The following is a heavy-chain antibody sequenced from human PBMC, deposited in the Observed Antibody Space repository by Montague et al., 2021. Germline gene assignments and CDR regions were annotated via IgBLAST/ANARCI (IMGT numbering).Heavy chain of an antibody. CDR3: ARRGGTMVRGVKGYMDV. CDR2: INHSGST. D-gene: IGHD3-10*01. CDR1: GGSFSGYY. V-gene: IGHV4-34*01. Sequence: SKTLSLTCAVYGGSFSGYYWGWIRQPPGKGLEWIGEINHSGSTNYNPSLKSRVTISVDTSKNQFSLKLSSVTAADTAVYYCARRGGTMVRGVKGYMDVWGKGTTVTVSS. J-gene: IGHJ6*03.